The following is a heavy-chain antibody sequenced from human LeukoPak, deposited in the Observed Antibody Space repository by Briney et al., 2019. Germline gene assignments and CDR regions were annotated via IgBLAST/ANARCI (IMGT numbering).Heavy chain of an antibody. CDR1: GFSISSGGYC. J-gene: IGHJ4*02. V-gene: IGHV4-31*01. Sequence: SETLSLTCTVSGFSISSGGYCWSWIRQHAGKGLEWIMFIYYGGSTHDHPSPKSPATTTVDTPKNQFSLKLRSVTAADTAVYYCARGLSTYCSSTSCYVGYYFDYWGEGTLVTVSS. CDR3: ARGLSTYCSSTSCYVGYYFDY. D-gene: IGHD2-2*01. CDR2: IYYGGST.